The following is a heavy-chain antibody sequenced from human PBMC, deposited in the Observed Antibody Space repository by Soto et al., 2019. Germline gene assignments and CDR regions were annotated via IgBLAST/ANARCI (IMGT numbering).Heavy chain of an antibody. V-gene: IGHV4-34*01. CDR2: INHSGST. D-gene: IGHD2-15*01. Sequence: SETLSLTCAVYGGSFSGYYWSWIRQPPGKGLEWIGEINHSGSTNYNPSLKSRVTISVDTSKNQFSLKLSSVTAADTAVYYCARGIPPTAEGYCGGGSCYSLPPGGKETVVTFSS. CDR1: GGSFSGYY. CDR3: ARGIPPTAEGYCGGGSCYSLPP. J-gene: IGHJ5*02.